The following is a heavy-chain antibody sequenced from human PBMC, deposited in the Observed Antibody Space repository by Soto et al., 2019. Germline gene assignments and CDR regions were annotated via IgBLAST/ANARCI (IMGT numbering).Heavy chain of an antibody. J-gene: IGHJ6*02. CDR2: ISAYNGNT. CDR3: ARDRGAYGMDV. CDR1: GYTFTSYG. V-gene: IGHV1-18*01. Sequence: QVQLVQSGAEVKKPGASVKVSCKASGYTFTSYGISWVRQAPGQGLEWMGWISAYNGNTNYAQKLQGRVTMTTDTSTSTAYMELRRLRSADTAVYYSARDRGAYGMDVWGQGTTVTVSS.